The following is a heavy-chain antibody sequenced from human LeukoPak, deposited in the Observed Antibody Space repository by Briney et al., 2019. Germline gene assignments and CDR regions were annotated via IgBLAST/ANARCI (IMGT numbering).Heavy chain of an antibody. D-gene: IGHD3-10*01. CDR1: GFTFSSYS. J-gene: IGHJ6*03. Sequence: GGSLRLSCAASGFTFSSYSMNWVRQAPGKGLEWVSSISSSSSYIYYADSVKGRFTISRDNAKNSLYLQMNSLRAEDTAVYYCARESITMVRGVTRYMDVWGKGTTVTISS. CDR2: ISSSSSYI. CDR3: ARESITMVRGVTRYMDV. V-gene: IGHV3-21*01.